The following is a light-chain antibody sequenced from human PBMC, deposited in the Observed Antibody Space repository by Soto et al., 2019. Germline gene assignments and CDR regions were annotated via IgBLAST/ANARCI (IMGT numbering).Light chain of an antibody. J-gene: IGKJ4*01. CDR3: QQYINSQLT. CDR2: GAS. V-gene: IGKV3-20*01. Sequence: EIVLTQSRGTLSLSPGERATLSCRASQSLSSSYLAWYQQKPGQAPRLLIYGASTRATGIPDRFSGSGSGKDLALTITRLEPEDFAVYYCQQYINSQLTVGGGAKVHIK. CDR1: QSLSSSY.